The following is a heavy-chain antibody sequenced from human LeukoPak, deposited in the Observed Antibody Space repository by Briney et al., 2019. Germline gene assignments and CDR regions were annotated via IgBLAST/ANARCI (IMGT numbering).Heavy chain of an antibody. CDR2: INHSGST. CDR1: GGSFSGYY. J-gene: IGHJ4*02. D-gene: IGHD6-13*01. CDR3: ARARIAAAPLDY. Sequence: SETLPLTCAVYGGSFSGYYWSWIRQPPGKGLEWIGEINHSGSTNYNPSLKSRVTISVDTSKDQFSLKLSSVTAADTAVYYCARARIAAAPLDYWGQGTLVTVSS. V-gene: IGHV4-34*01.